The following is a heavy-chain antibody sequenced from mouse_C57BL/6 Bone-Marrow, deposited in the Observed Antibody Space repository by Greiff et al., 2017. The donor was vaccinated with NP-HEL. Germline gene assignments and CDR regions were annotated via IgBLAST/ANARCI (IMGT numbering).Heavy chain of an antibody. D-gene: IGHD1-1*01. CDR2: IDPANGNT. J-gene: IGHJ2*01. CDR3: ASLIITTVVFDY. CDR1: GFNIKNTY. Sequence: LVESVAELVRPGASVKLSCTASGFNIKNTYMHWVKQRPEQGLEWIGRIDPANGNTKYAPKFQGKATITADTSSNTAYLQLSSLTSEDTAIYYCASLIITTVVFDYWGQGTTLTVSS. V-gene: IGHV14-3*01.